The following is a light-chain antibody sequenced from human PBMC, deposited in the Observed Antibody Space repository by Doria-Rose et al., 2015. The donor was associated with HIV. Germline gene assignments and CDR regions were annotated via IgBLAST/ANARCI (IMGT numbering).Light chain of an antibody. Sequence: ISCTGSSSNIGAGYDVHWYQQLPGTAPKLLIYANSDRPSGVPDRFSGSKSGTSASPAITGLQAEDEADYYCQSYDSSLSGVVFGGGTKLTVL. CDR1: SSNIGAGYD. CDR3: QSYDSSLSGVV. CDR2: ANS. V-gene: IGLV1-40*01. J-gene: IGLJ2*01.